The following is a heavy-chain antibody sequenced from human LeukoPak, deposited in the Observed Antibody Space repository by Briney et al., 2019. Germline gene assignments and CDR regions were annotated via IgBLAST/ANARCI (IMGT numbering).Heavy chain of an antibody. Sequence: GGSLRLSCAASGFTFSNAWMSWVRQAPGKGLEWVGRIKNKADGGTTDYAAPVKGRFTISRDDSRHTLYLDMNSLKTEDTAVYYCTTDQVNWGQGTLVTVSS. V-gene: IGHV3-15*01. CDR3: TTDQVN. D-gene: IGHD4-11*01. CDR2: IKNKADGGTT. CDR1: GFTFSNAW. J-gene: IGHJ4*02.